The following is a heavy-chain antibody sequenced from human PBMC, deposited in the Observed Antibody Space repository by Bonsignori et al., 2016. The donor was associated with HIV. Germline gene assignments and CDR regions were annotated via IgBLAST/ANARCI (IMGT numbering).Heavy chain of an antibody. CDR2: IYTSGST. V-gene: IGHV4-4*07. Sequence: WIRQPPGKGLEWIGRIYTSGSTNYNPSLKSRVTMSVDTSKNQFSLKLSSVTAADTAVYYCARVGRRLGGWFDPWGQGTLVTVSS. CDR3: ARVGRRLGGWFDP. J-gene: IGHJ5*02. D-gene: IGHD3-22*01.